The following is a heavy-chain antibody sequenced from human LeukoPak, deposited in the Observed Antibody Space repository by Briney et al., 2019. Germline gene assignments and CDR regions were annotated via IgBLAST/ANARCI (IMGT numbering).Heavy chain of an antibody. CDR2: IRQDGSEK. V-gene: IGHV3-7*02. CDR3: ARGPKYIASTGPHYFDY. CDR1: GITFSDYW. J-gene: IGHJ4*02. D-gene: IGHD1-1*01. Sequence: GGSLRLSCAASGITFSDYWMSWVRQAPGKGLEWVANIRQDGSEKYYVDSVKGRFTISRDNAKNSLYLQMNSLRAEDTAVYYCARGPKYIASTGPHYFDYWGQGTLVTVSS.